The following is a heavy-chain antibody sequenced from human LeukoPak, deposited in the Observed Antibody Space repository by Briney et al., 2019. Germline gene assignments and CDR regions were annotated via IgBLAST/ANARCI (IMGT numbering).Heavy chain of an antibody. CDR1: GGTFSSYA. V-gene: IGHV1-69*01. J-gene: IGHJ3*02. CDR3: ARALGTAMVTAAFDT. Sequence: GSSVKVSCKASGGTFSSYAISWVRQAPGQGLEWMGGIIPIFGTADYAQKFQGRVTITADESTSTAYMELSSLRSEDTAVYYCARALGTAMVTAAFDTWGQGTMVTVSS. D-gene: IGHD5-18*01. CDR2: IIPIFGTA.